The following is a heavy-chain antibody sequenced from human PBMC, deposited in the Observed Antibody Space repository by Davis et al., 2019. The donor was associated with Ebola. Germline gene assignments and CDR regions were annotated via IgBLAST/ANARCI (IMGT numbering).Heavy chain of an antibody. J-gene: IGHJ6*02. CDR1: GFTFSSYE. V-gene: IGHV3-48*03. CDR3: AREIPNRNYYYYYGMDV. CDR2: ISSSGSTI. Sequence: GESLKISCAASGFTFSSYEMNWVRQAPGKGLEWVSYISSSGSTIYYADSVKGRFTISRDNAKNSLYLQMNSLRAEDTAVYYCAREIPNRNYYYYYGMDVWGQGTTVTVSS.